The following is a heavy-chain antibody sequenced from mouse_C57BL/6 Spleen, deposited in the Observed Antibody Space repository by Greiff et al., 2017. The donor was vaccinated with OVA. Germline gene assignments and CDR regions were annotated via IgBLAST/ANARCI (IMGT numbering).Heavy chain of an antibody. D-gene: IGHD1-1*01. V-gene: IGHV1-61*01. Sequence: VQLQQSGAELVRPGSSVKLSCKASGYTFTSYWMDWVKQRPGQGLEWIGNIYPSDSETHNNQKFKDKATLTVDKSSSTAYMQLSSLTSEDSAVYYCARGDGSSPVDVWGTGTTVTVSS. J-gene: IGHJ1*03. CDR2: IYPSDSET. CDR1: GYTFTSYW. CDR3: ARGDGSSPVDV.